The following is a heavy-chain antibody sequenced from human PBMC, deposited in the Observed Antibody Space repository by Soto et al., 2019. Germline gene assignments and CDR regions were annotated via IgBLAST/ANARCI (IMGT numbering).Heavy chain of an antibody. V-gene: IGHV3-23*01. CDR3: AKDKPAAGSQWLVPI. CDR1: GFTFSSCA. Sequence: GGSLRLSCATSGFTFSSCAMTWVRQAPGMVLQWVSAISDSGGSTYYADSVRGRFTMSRDNSKNTLYLQLNSLGAEDTAVYYCAKDKPAAGSQWLVPIWGRGTLVTVSS. D-gene: IGHD6-19*01. CDR2: ISDSGGST. J-gene: IGHJ4*02.